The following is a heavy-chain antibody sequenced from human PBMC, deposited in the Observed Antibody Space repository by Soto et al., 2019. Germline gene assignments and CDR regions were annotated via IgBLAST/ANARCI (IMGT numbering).Heavy chain of an antibody. Sequence: SETLSLTCTVSGGSISSDDYYWTWIRQPPGKGLEWIGYIYHSGRTSYNPSLDSRITISMDTSKNLFSLKLSSVSAADTAVYYCARDRSNSPDYFDYWGQGALVTVSS. D-gene: IGHD6-6*01. CDR2: IYHSGRT. V-gene: IGHV4-30-4*01. CDR3: ARDRSNSPDYFDY. CDR1: GGSISSDDYY. J-gene: IGHJ4*02.